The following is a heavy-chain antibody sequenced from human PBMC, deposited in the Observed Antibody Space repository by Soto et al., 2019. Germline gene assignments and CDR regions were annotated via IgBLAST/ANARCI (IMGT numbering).Heavy chain of an antibody. CDR3: ARTYYDILTGYLPFDY. Sequence: PGGSLRLSCAASGFTFSSYSMNWVRQAPGKWLEWISSISSSSSYIYYADKVKDRFTIYRDNAKNSLYLQMNSLRVEDTAVYYCARTYYDILTGYLPFDYWCHGALVTFSS. J-gene: IGHJ4*01. V-gene: IGHV3-21*01. D-gene: IGHD3-9*01. CDR2: ISSSSSYI. CDR1: GFTFSSYS.